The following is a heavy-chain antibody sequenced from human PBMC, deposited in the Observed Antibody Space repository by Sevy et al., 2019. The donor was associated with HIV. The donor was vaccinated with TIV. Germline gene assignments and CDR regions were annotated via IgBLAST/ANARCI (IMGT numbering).Heavy chain of an antibody. CDR2: IGTAGDT. Sequence: GGYLRLSCAASGFTFSSYDMHWVRQATGKGLEWVSAIGTAGDTYYPGSVKGRFTISRENAKNSLYLQMNSLRAGDTAVYYCARTPRWGYCSSTSCPGNYGMDVWGHGTTVTVSS. V-gene: IGHV3-13*01. D-gene: IGHD2-2*01. CDR3: ARTPRWGYCSSTSCPGNYGMDV. CDR1: GFTFSSYD. J-gene: IGHJ6*02.